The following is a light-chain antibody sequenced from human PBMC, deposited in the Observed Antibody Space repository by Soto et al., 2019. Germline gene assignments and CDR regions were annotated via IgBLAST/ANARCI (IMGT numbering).Light chain of an antibody. Sequence: DIVMTQSPDSLAVSLGERANINCTAGQSVLYSSNNKICLAWYQQKPGQPPKLLMYRASTREFGVPYRFSGSGLGTEFSLTISSLQAEDVAVYYCQQYYSAPYTFGHGTKLELK. CDR2: RAS. CDR3: QQYYSAPYT. CDR1: QSVLYSSNNKIC. J-gene: IGKJ2*01. V-gene: IGKV4-1*01.